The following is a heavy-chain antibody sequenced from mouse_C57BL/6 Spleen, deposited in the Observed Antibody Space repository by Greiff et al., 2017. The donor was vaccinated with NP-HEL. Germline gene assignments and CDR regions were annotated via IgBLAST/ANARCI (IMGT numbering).Heavy chain of an antibody. CDR3: TREYYGSRFDY. V-gene: IGHV1-15*01. CDR2: IDPETGGT. CDR1: GYTFTDYE. D-gene: IGHD1-1*01. J-gene: IGHJ2*01. Sequence: VQLQQSWAELVRPGASVTLSCKASGYTFTDYEMHWVKQTPVHGLEWIGAIDPETGGTAYNQKFKGKAILTADKSSSTAYMELRSLTSEDSAVYYCTREYYGSRFDYWGQGTTLTVSS.